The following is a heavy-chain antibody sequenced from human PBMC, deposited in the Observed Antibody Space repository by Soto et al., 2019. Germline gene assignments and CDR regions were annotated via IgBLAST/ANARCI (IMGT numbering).Heavy chain of an antibody. D-gene: IGHD3-22*01. CDR1: GGSISNGGYY. CDR3: ARGSLYYNSSGFYPEVFWDDS. V-gene: IGHV4-31*03. Sequence: SETLSLTCSVSGGSISNGGYYWSWIRQHPGKGLEWIGYIYYTGSTYYNPSLKSRVFISVDTSENEFSLNINSVTAADTAVYYCARGSLYYNSSGFYPEVFWDDSWGQGTLVTVSS. CDR2: IYYTGST. J-gene: IGHJ4*02.